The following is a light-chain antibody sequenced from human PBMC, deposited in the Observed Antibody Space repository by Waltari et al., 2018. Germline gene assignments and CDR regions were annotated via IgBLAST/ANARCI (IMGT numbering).Light chain of an antibody. V-gene: IGLV2-14*03. J-gene: IGLJ3*02. CDR2: DVN. Sequence: QSVLSQPASLSGSPGQSITISCRGTSRDVGGYDYLSWYLQHPGQVPRLILYDVNNRPSGISSRFSGSKFGNLASLTISDLQPDDEADYYCASYVVGGARVFGGGTKLTVL. CDR1: SRDVGGYDY. CDR3: ASYVVGGARV.